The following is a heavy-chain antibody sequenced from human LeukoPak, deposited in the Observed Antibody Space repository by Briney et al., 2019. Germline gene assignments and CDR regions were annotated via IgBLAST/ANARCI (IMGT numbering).Heavy chain of an antibody. D-gene: IGHD3-22*01. CDR2: ISSSSNYI. Sequence: GGSLRLSCAASGFTFSSFGMNWVRQAPGKGLKWVSSISSSSNYIYYADSVKGRFTISRDNAKNSLYLQMNSLRAEDTAVYYCARDRYYDSSGYTGEGYFDYWGQGTLVTVSS. CDR3: ARDRYYDSSGYTGEGYFDY. CDR1: GFTFSSFG. V-gene: IGHV3-21*01. J-gene: IGHJ4*02.